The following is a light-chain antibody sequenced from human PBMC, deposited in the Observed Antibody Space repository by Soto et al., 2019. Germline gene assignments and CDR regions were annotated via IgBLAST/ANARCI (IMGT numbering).Light chain of an antibody. J-gene: IGKJ2*01. CDR3: QQSYSTPAT. V-gene: IGKV1-39*01. CDR1: QSISSY. CDR2: AAS. Sequence: DIPMTQSPSSLSASVGDRVTITCRASQSISSYLNWYQQKPGKAPKLLIYAASSLQSGVPSKFSGSGSGTDFTLTISSLQPEDFATYYCQQSYSTPATFGQGIKLEIK.